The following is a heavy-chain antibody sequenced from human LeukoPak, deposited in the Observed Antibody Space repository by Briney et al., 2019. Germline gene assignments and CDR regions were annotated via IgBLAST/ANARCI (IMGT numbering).Heavy chain of an antibody. CDR1: GGSISSGSYY. Sequence: SETLSLTCTVSGGSISSGSYYWSWIRQPAGKGLEWIGRIYTSGSTNYNPSLKSRVTILVDTSKNQFSLKLSSETAADTAVYYCARGAYSSGWTVFDYWGQGTLVTVSS. J-gene: IGHJ4*02. CDR2: IYTSGST. V-gene: IGHV4-61*02. D-gene: IGHD6-19*01. CDR3: ARGAYSSGWTVFDY.